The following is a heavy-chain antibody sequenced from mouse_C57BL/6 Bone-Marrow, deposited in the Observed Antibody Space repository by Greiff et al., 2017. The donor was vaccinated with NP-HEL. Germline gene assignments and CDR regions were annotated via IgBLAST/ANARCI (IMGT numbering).Heavy chain of an antibody. J-gene: IGHJ3*01. V-gene: IGHV5-6*01. CDR2: ISSGGSYT. CDR1: GFTFSSYG. Sequence: EVQLVESGGDLVKPGGSLKLSCAASGFTFSSYGMSWVRQTPDKRLEWVATISSGGSYTYYPDSVKGRFTISRDNAKNTLYLQMSSLKSEDTAMYYCARQYDYDFSWFAYWGQGTLVTVSA. CDR3: ARQYDYDFSWFAY. D-gene: IGHD2-4*01.